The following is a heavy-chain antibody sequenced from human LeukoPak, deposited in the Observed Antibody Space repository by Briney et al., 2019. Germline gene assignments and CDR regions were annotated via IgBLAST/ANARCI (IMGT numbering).Heavy chain of an antibody. D-gene: IGHD5-12*01. CDR1: GGTFSSYA. J-gene: IGHJ4*02. CDR3: ARHSGRYYFDY. CDR2: IIPIFGTA. Sequence: ASVKVSCKASGGTFSSYAISWVRQAPGQGLEWMGGIIPIFGTANYAQKFQGRVTITADKSTSTAYMELSSLRSEDTAEYYCARHSGRYYFDYWGQGTLVTVSS. V-gene: IGHV1-69*06.